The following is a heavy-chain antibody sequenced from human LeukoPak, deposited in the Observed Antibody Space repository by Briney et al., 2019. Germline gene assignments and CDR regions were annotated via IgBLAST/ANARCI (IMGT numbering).Heavy chain of an antibody. CDR1: GGSISSSDYY. Sequence: SETLSLTCTVSGGSISSSDYYWGWIRQPPGKGLEWIGGIYYGGSTYYNPSLKSRVTISVDTSMNQFSLKLSFVTTADTAVYYCARALGYCSGGSCTRGYNWFDPWGQGTLVTVPS. CDR2: IYYGGST. CDR3: ARALGYCSGGSCTRGYNWFDP. J-gene: IGHJ5*02. D-gene: IGHD2-15*01. V-gene: IGHV4-39*01.